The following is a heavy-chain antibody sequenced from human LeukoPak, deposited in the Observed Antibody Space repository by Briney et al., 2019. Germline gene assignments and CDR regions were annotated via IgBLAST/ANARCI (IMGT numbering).Heavy chain of an antibody. CDR2: ISGSGDNT. V-gene: IGHV3-23*01. Sequence: GGSLRLSCAASGFTFSTYAMTWVSQAPEKGLEWVSAISGSGDNTYYADSVKGRFTISRDSSKSTLYLQMNSLRAEDTAVYYCAKTSRGYSGYDSPFDYWGQGTLVTVSS. J-gene: IGHJ4*02. CDR3: AKTSRGYSGYDSPFDY. CDR1: GFTFSTYA. D-gene: IGHD5-12*01.